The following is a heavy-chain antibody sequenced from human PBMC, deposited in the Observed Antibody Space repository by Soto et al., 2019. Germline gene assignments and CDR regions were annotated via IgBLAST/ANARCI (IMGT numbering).Heavy chain of an antibody. V-gene: IGHV5-51*01. CDR3: ARLRGYYDFWSGYYPHFFDY. J-gene: IGHJ4*02. Sequence: PGESLKISCKGSGYSFTSYWIGWVRQMPGKGLEWMGIIYPGDSDTRYSPSFQGQVTISADKSISTAYLQWSSLKASDTAMYYCARLRGYYDFWSGYYPHFFDYWGQGSLVTVSS. CDR2: IYPGDSDT. CDR1: GYSFTSYW. D-gene: IGHD3-3*01.